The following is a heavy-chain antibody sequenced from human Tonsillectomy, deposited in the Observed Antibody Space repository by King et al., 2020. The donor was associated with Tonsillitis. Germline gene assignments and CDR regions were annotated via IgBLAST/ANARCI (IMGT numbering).Heavy chain of an antibody. V-gene: IGHV3-53*01. D-gene: IGHD5-24*01. J-gene: IGHJ4*02. CDR1: GFTVSSNF. CDR3: ARDTGGGYNARGVSYFDY. Sequence: VQLVESGGGLIQPGGSLRLSCAASGFTVSSNFMSWVRQAPGKGLEWVSVIYSGGSTYYADSVKGRFTISRDNSKNTLYLQMNSLRAEDTAVYYCARDTGGGYNARGVSYFDYWGQGTLVIVSS. CDR2: IYSGGST.